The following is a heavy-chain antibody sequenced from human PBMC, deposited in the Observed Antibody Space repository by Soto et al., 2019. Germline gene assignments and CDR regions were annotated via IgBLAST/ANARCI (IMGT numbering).Heavy chain of an antibody. Sequence: QVQLQESGPGLVKPSETLSLTCTVSGGSISSYYWSWIRQPPGKGLEWIGYIYYSGSTNYNPSLKRRVTISVDTSKNQFSLKLSSVTAADTAVYYCVRFWGWYFDFWGRGTLVTVSS. CDR3: VRFWGWYFDF. CDR1: GGSISSYY. D-gene: IGHD3-16*01. V-gene: IGHV4-59*01. J-gene: IGHJ2*01. CDR2: IYYSGST.